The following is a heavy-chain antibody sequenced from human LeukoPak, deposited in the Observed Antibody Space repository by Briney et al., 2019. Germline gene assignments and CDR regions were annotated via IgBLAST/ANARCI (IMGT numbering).Heavy chain of an antibody. CDR3: ARAFHNWYFDL. V-gene: IGHV4-34*01. D-gene: IGHD2/OR15-2a*01. J-gene: IGHJ2*01. Sequence: SETLSLTCAVYGGSFSGYYWIWIRQPPGKGLEWIGEINHSGSTNYNPSLKSRVTISIDTSKNQFSLNLISVTAADTAVYYCARAFHNWYFDLWGRGTLVTVSS. CDR1: GGSFSGYY. CDR2: INHSGST.